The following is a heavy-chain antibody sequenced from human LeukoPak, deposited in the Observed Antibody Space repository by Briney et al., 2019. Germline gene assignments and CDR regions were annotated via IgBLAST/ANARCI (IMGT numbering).Heavy chain of an antibody. J-gene: IGHJ4*02. Sequence: GGSLRLSCAASGFTFSNYAMHWVRQAPGKGLEWVAVITYDGGKEYYADSVKGRFTISRDNSKSTLYLQMNSLGAEDTAVYFCARDQTGNYCINYWGQGTLVTVSS. V-gene: IGHV3-30-3*01. CDR3: ARDQTGNYCINY. D-gene: IGHD1-26*01. CDR1: GFTFSNYA. CDR2: ITYDGGKE.